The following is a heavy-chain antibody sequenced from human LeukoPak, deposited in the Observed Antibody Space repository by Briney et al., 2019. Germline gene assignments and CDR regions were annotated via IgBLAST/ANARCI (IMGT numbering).Heavy chain of an antibody. D-gene: IGHD3-22*01. CDR1: GYTFTGYY. CDR2: INPNSGGT. CDR3: ARDQAMIVVVTPPAEYFQH. V-gene: IGHV1-2*02. J-gene: IGHJ1*01. Sequence: ASVKVSCKASGYTFTGYYMHWVRQAPGQGLEWMGWINPNSGGTNYAQKFQGRVTMTRDTSTSTVYMELSSLRSEDTAVYYCARDQAMIVVVTPPAEYFQHWGQGTLVTVSS.